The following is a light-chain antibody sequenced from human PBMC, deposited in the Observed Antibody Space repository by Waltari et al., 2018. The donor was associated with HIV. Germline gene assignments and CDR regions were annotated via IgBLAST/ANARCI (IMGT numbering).Light chain of an antibody. J-gene: IGLJ3*02. Sequence: QLVLTQSPSASASLGASVKLTCTLSSGHSTYAIACHPQQPEKGPRYLMKLNSDGSHSKGDGIPDRFSGSSSGAERYLTISSLQSEDEADYYCQTWGTGIQGVFGGGTKLTVL. CDR3: QTWGTGIQGV. CDR2: LNSDGSH. V-gene: IGLV4-69*01. CDR1: SGHSTYA.